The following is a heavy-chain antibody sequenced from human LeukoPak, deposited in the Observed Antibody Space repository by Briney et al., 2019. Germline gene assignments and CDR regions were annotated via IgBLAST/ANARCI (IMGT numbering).Heavy chain of an antibody. V-gene: IGHV3-7*01. D-gene: IGHD3-16*01. CDR1: GFTFSSYA. CDR2: IKQDGSEK. Sequence: GGSLRLSCAASGFTFSSYAMSWVRQAPGKGLEWVANIKQDGSEKYYVDSVKGRFTISRDNAKNSLYLQMNSLRAEDTAVYYCARDGALYYYGMDVWGQGTTVTVSS. J-gene: IGHJ6*02. CDR3: ARDGALYYYGMDV.